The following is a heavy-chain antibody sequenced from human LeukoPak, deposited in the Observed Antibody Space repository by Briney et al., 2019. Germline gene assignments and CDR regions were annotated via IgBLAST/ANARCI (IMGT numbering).Heavy chain of an antibody. D-gene: IGHD6-6*01. CDR2: ISPTGSTI. J-gene: IGHJ4*02. Sequence: GGSLRLSCTASGFSFSGHWMHWARQLPGKGLVWVSRISPTGSTISYADSVKGRFTVSRDNAKNTLYLQVNNLRAEDTAVYYCARGPNSNWSGLDFWGQGTLLTASS. CDR1: GFSFSGHW. CDR3: ARGPNSNWSGLDF. V-gene: IGHV3-74*01.